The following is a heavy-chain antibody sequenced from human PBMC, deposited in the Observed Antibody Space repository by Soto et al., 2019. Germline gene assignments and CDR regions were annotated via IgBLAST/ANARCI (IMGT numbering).Heavy chain of an antibody. D-gene: IGHD6-13*01. CDR3: ARDSLSSSSWYSNWFDP. CDR1: GFTFSSYA. J-gene: IGHJ5*02. V-gene: IGHV3-30-3*01. Sequence: QVQLVESGGGVVQPGRSLRLSCAASGFTFSSYAMHWVRQAPGKGLEWVAVISYDGSNKYYADSVKGRFTISRDNSKNTLYLQMNSLRAEDTAVYYCARDSLSSSSWYSNWFDPWGQGTLVTVSS. CDR2: ISYDGSNK.